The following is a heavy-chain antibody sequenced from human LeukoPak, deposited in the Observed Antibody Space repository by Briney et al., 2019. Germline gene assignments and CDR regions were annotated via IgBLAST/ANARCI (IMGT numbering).Heavy chain of an antibody. CDR1: GFTFSNYN. V-gene: IGHV3-48*01. J-gene: IGHJ4*02. D-gene: IGHD3-10*01. CDR3: ARDFAREFTIDY. Sequence: GVSLRLSCAASGFTFSNYNMNWVRQPPGKGLQWVSYISSSSNIIYYADSVKGRFTISRDNAKNSLFLQMNSLRAEDTAVYYCARDFAREFTIDYWGQGTLVTVSS. CDR2: ISSSSNII.